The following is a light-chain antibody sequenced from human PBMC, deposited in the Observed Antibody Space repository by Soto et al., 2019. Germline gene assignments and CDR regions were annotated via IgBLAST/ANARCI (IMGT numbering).Light chain of an antibody. CDR1: QSVSSY. Sequence: ETVLTQSPDTLSLSPGERGTLSCRASQSVSSYLAWYQQKPGQAPRLLITDASNRATGIPARFSDSASGTDFTLTISSLEPEDFAVYYCQQRTNWPPTFGQGTKVEIK. V-gene: IGKV3-11*01. CDR3: QQRTNWPPT. CDR2: DAS. J-gene: IGKJ1*01.